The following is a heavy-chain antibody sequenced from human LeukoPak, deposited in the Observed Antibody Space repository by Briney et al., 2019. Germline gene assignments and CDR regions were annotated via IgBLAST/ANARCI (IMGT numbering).Heavy chain of an antibody. Sequence: PGGSLGVSCAASGFTFSSYSMNWVRQAPGKGLEWVSSISSSSSYIYYADSVKGRFTISRDNAKNSLYLQMNSLRAEDTAVYYCARVGINYYGSVSYFDYWGQGTLVTVSS. J-gene: IGHJ4*02. D-gene: IGHD3-10*01. CDR1: GFTFSSYS. CDR3: ARVGINYYGSVSYFDY. V-gene: IGHV3-21*01. CDR2: ISSSSSYI.